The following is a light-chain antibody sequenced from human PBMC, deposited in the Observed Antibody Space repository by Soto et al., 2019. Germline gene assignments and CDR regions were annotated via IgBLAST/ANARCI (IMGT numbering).Light chain of an antibody. J-gene: IGLJ1*01. CDR2: DVS. Sequence: QAVLTQPRSVSGSPGQSVTVSCIGSSSDVGDYNSVSWYQQPPGKAPQLMIYDVSKRPSGVPDRFSGSKSGNTASLTISGLHAEDEADYYSASYVSGYSYVFGIGTKVTVL. V-gene: IGLV2-11*01. CDR3: ASYVSGYSYV. CDR1: SSDVGDYNS.